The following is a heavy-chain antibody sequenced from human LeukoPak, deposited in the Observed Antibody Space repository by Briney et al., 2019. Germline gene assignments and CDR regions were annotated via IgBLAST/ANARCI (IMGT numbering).Heavy chain of an antibody. Sequence: GGSLRLSCAASGFTFSDYSMHWVRQAPGKGLEWVSYISSSGSTMYYADSVKGRFTISRDNSKNTLYLQMNSLRAEDTAVYYCARDSGYSSSRFDYWGQGTLVTVSS. V-gene: IGHV3-48*01. CDR2: ISSSGSTM. D-gene: IGHD6-13*01. CDR1: GFTFSDYS. CDR3: ARDSGYSSSRFDY. J-gene: IGHJ4*02.